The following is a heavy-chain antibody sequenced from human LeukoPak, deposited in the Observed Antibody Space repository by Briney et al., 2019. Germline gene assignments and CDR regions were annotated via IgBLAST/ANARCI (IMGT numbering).Heavy chain of an antibody. CDR1: GGSIGSYY. CDR3: ARVQLTHDAFDM. J-gene: IGHJ3*02. Sequence: SETLSLTCTVSGGSIGSYYWSWIRQPPGKGLEWIGYIYYSGSTNYNPSLKSRVTISVDTSKNQFSLKLSSVTAAYTAVYYCARVQLTHDAFDMWGQGTMVTVSS. D-gene: IGHD4-11*01. V-gene: IGHV4-59*01. CDR2: IYYSGST.